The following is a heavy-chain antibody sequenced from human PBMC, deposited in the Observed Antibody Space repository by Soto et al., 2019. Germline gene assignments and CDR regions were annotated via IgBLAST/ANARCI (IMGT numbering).Heavy chain of an antibody. CDR2: IIPIFGTA. V-gene: IGHV1-69*13. D-gene: IGHD5-12*01. CDR3: AREYGAGYSGYDFDYYYYYYMDV. CDR1: GGTFSSYA. J-gene: IGHJ6*03. Sequence: ASVKVSCKASGGTFSSYAISWVRQAPGQGLEWMGGIIPIFGTANYAQKFQGRVTITADESTSTAYMELSSLRSEDTAVYYCAREYGAGYSGYDFDYYYYYYMDVWGKGTTVTVSS.